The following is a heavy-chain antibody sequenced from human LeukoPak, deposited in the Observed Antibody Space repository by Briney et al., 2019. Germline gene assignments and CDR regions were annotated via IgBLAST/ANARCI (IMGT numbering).Heavy chain of an antibody. CDR1: GFTFSDHY. CDR3: ARDLLCDY. V-gene: IGHV3-11*06. CDR2: ISSSSSYT. Sequence: PGGSLTLSCAAPGFTFSDHYMIWIRQAAAMGLEWVSYISSSSSYTNYADSVKGRFTISRDNAKNSLYLQMNSLRAEDTAVYYCARDLLCDYWGQGTLVTVSS. D-gene: IGHD3-10*01. J-gene: IGHJ4*02.